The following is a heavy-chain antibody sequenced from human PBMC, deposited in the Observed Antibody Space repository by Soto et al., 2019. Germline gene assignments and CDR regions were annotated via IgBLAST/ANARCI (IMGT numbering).Heavy chain of an antibody. CDR2: MDPNSGST. Sequence: ASVKVSCKASGYTFTTYDINWVRQAPGQGLEWLGWMDPNSGSTGYAQNFQGRITMTRNISRNTAHMELSSVQSEDTAVYYCARERKFDFWRKGLDVWGQGTTVTVSS. V-gene: IGHV1-8*01. D-gene: IGHD3-3*01. J-gene: IGHJ6*02. CDR3: ARERKFDFWRKGLDV. CDR1: GYTFTTYD.